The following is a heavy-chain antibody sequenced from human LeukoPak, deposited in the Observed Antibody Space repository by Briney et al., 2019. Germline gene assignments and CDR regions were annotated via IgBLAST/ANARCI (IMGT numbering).Heavy chain of an antibody. CDR3: AKGENYYDSSGYRYHFDY. J-gene: IGHJ4*02. D-gene: IGHD3-22*01. V-gene: IGHV3-30-3*01. Sequence: GGSLRLSCAASGFTFSSYAMHWVRQAPGKGLEWVAVISYDGSNKYYADSVKGRFTISRDNSKNTLYLQMNSLRAEDTAVYYCAKGENYYDSSGYRYHFDYWGQGTLVTVSS. CDR1: GFTFSSYA. CDR2: ISYDGSNK.